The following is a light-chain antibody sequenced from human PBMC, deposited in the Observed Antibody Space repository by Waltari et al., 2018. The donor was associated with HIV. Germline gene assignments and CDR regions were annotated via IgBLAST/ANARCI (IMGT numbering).Light chain of an antibody. Sequence: VSVSPGQTASITCSGDKLGDKYACWYQQKPGQSPVLVIYQDNKRPSGIPERFSGSNSGNTATLTISGTQAMDEADYYCQAWDSSTVVFGGGTKLTVL. J-gene: IGLJ2*01. CDR2: QDN. V-gene: IGLV3-1*01. CDR1: KLGDKY. CDR3: QAWDSSTVV.